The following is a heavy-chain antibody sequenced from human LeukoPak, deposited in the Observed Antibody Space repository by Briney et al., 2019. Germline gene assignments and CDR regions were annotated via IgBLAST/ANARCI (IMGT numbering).Heavy chain of an antibody. Sequence: GGPLRLSCAASGFTFSSYGMHWVRQAPGKGLEWVAVISYDGSNKYYADSVKGRFTISRDNSKNTLYLQMGSLRAEDMAVYYCARDSSGYYVFDYWGQGTLVTVSS. D-gene: IGHD3-22*01. CDR3: ARDSSGYYVFDY. CDR2: ISYDGSNK. V-gene: IGHV3-30*03. CDR1: GFTFSSYG. J-gene: IGHJ4*02.